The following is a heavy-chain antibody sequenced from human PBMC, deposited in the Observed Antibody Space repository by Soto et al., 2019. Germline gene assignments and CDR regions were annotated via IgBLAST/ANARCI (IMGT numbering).Heavy chain of an antibody. J-gene: IGHJ6*04. CDR2: MNAKSRDT. CDR1: GYTFSDFD. V-gene: IGHV1-8*01. CDR3: ARGNPFNYAGFAV. D-gene: IGHD3-16*01. Sequence: QAHLEQSGAEVKRPGASVKVSCKASGYTFSDFDINWLRQASGQGPEWMGWMNAKSRDTVFAQGLQGKFNMTWDTSLSTAYMEVGSLTSDDTAMYYCARGNPFNYAGFAVWGKGTTVAVSS.